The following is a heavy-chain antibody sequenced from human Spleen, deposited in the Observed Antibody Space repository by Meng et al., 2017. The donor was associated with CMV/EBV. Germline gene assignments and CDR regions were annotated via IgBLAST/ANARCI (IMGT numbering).Heavy chain of an antibody. D-gene: IGHD5-24*01. V-gene: IGHV3-43*01. Sequence: SGFIFDDCTMHWVRQAPGKGLEWVSLISWDGGSTYYADSVKGRFTISRDNSKNFLYLQMNSLRIEDTALYYCAKDKTRDGYNYVLDSWGQGTLVTVSS. J-gene: IGHJ4*02. CDR2: ISWDGGST. CDR1: GFIFDDCT. CDR3: AKDKTRDGYNYVLDS.